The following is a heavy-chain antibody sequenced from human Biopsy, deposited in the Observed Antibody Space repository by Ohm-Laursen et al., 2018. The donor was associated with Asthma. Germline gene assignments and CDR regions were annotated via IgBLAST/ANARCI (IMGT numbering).Heavy chain of an antibody. D-gene: IGHD7-27*01. CDR2: MYYGETT. CDR3: ARHWNWGSFFDY. CDR1: GASITSSAYY. V-gene: IGHV4-39*01. J-gene: IGHJ4*02. Sequence: TLSLTCIVSGASITSSAYYWGWIRQPPGKGLECIGSMYYGETTYYSPSLKSRVTISVDTSKNQFSLILSSVTAADTAVFYCARHWNWGSFFDYWGQGMLVTVSS.